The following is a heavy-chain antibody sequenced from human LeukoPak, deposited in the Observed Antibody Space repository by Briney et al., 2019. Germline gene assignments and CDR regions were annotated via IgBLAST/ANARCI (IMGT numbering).Heavy chain of an antibody. V-gene: IGHV4-30-2*01. D-gene: IGHD1-26*01. J-gene: IGHJ6*02. CDR3: AREVGATGYYGMDV. CDR2: IYHSGST. CDR1: GGSISSGGYS. Sequence: PSETLSLTCAVSGGSISSGGYSWSWIRQPPGKGLEWIGYIYHSGSTYYNPSLKSRVTISVDRSKNQFSLKLSSVTAADTAVYYCAREVGATGYYGMDVWGQGTTVTVSS.